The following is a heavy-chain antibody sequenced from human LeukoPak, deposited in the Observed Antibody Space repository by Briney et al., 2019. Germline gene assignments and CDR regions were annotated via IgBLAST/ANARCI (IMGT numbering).Heavy chain of an antibody. Sequence: ASETLSLTCTVSGGSVSSGSYYWSWIRQPPGKGLEWIGYIYYSGSTNYNPSLKSRVTISVDTSKNQFSLKLSSVTAADTAVYYCAREDCSGTGCSEYVWGQGTTVTVSS. J-gene: IGHJ6*02. CDR2: IYYSGST. D-gene: IGHD2-2*01. V-gene: IGHV4-61*01. CDR3: AREDCSGTGCSEYV. CDR1: GGSVSSGSYY.